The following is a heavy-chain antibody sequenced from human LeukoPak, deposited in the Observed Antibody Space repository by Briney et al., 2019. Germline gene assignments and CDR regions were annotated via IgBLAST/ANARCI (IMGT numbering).Heavy chain of an antibody. V-gene: IGHV4-4*07. J-gene: IGHJ4*02. CDR2: IYTGGST. Sequence: SETLSLTCTVSGGSINSYFWTWIRQPAGKGLEWIGRIYTGGSTNYNPSLKSRVTISLDTSKNQFSLNLTSVTAADTAVYYCAKTARLRYFEYWGQGTLVTVSS. D-gene: IGHD3-9*01. CDR3: AKTARLRYFEY. CDR1: GGSINSYF.